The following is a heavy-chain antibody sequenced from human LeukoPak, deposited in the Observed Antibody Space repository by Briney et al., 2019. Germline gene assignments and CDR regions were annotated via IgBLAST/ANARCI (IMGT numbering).Heavy chain of an antibody. CDR2: IFYSGST. D-gene: IGHD1-26*01. CDR3: ARESIAGATRIFDY. CDR1: SGSISTSNYY. V-gene: IGHV4-39*02. J-gene: IGHJ4*02. Sequence: SETLSLTCTVSSGSISTSNYYWGWVRQPPGKALEWIGNIFYSGSTYYSPSLKSRVTISLDTSRNQFSLKLSSVTAADTAVYYCARESIAGATRIFDYWGQGTLVTVSS.